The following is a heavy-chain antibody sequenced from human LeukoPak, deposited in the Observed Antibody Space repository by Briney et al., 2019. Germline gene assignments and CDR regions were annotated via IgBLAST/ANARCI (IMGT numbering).Heavy chain of an antibody. D-gene: IGHD6-13*01. V-gene: IGHV1-18*01. Sequence: ASVKASCKASGYTFTSYGISWVRQAPGQGLEWMGWISAYNGNTNYAQKLQGRVTMTTDTSTSTAYMELRSLRSDDTAVYYCARDYPGTYSSSWYYYYYYGMDVWGQGTTVTVSS. CDR1: GYTFTSYG. CDR3: ARDYPGTYSSSWYYYYYYGMDV. CDR2: ISAYNGNT. J-gene: IGHJ6*02.